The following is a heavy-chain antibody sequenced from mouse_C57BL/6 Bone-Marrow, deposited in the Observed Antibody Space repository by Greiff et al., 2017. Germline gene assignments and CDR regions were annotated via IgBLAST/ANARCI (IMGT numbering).Heavy chain of an antibody. CDR1: GYTFTDYE. V-gene: IGHV1-15*01. Sequence: VQLQQSGAELVRPGASVTLSCKASGYTFTDYEMHWVKQTPVHGLEWIGAIDPENGGTAYNQKFKGKAKLTADKSSSPAYMELRSLTSEDSAVYYCTQAPLYDDLSWCFDVWGTGTTVTGSS. CDR2: IDPENGGT. CDR3: TQAPLYDDLSWCFDV. J-gene: IGHJ1*03. D-gene: IGHD2-4*01.